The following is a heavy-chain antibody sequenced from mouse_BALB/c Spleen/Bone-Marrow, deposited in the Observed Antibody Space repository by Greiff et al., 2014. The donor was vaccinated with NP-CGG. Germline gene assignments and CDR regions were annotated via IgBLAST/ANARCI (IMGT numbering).Heavy chain of an antibody. CDR3: ARKRGGAMDD. V-gene: IGHV1-14*01. CDR2: IIPSNDVT. CDR1: GYTFTSYV. J-gene: IGHJ4*01. Sequence: VQLQQSGPELVKPGASVKMSCKASGYTFTSYVMHWVKQKPGQGLEWIGYIIPSNDVTKYNEKFKGKATLTSDKSSSTAYMELSSLTSEDSAVYYCARKRGGAMDDWGPGTSVTVSS.